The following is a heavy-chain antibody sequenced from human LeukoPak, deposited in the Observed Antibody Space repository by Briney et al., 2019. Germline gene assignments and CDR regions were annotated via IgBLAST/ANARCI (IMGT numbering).Heavy chain of an antibody. CDR2: MNPNSGNT. CDR1: GYTFSSYD. J-gene: IGHJ3*01. V-gene: IGHV1-8*01. CDR3: AGGGVLGTAIRAFDV. D-gene: IGHD2-21*02. Sequence: GASVKVSCKASGYTFSSYDINWVRQATGQGLEWMGWMNPNSGNTVYAQKFQGRVTMTKSTSMSTAYMELSSLRSEDTAVYYCAGGGVLGTAIRAFDVWGQGTMVTVSS.